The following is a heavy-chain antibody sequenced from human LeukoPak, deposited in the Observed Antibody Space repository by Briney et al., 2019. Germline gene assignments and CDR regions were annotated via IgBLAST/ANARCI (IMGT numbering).Heavy chain of an antibody. D-gene: IGHD6-13*01. V-gene: IGHV3-23*01. CDR2: ISGSGAST. Sequence: GGSLRLSCAASGFTFISSAMSWVRQAPGKGLEWVSSISGSGASTYYADSVKGRFTISRDSSKNTVYLQMNSLRAEDTALYYCAKERSIAAAGTGFDYWGQGTLVTVSS. CDR3: AKERSIAAAGTGFDY. J-gene: IGHJ4*02. CDR1: GFTFISSA.